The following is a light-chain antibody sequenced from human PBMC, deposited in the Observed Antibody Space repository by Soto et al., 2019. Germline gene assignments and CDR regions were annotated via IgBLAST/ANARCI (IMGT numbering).Light chain of an antibody. CDR3: QQRSNWPLT. V-gene: IGKV3-11*01. CDR1: QSVSSY. Sequence: EIVLTQSPATLSLSPGERATLSCRASQSVSSYLAWYQQKPGQAPRLLIYDASNEATGIPAGCSGSGSGTDFTLIIISLEPEDFAVYYCQQRSNWPLTFCQGTKVEIK. J-gene: IGKJ1*01. CDR2: DAS.